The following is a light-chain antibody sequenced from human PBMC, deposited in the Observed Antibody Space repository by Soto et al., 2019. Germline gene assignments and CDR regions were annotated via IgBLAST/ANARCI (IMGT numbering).Light chain of an antibody. J-gene: IGKJ1*01. Sequence: EIVMTQSPATLSVPPGDRATLSCTASQTVSGDLTWYQQKPGQSPRLLTYGTSTRATGIQARFSGSGSGTEFTLTIDSLQSENFAVYYCQQYNNRPWTFGQGTKVEIK. V-gene: IGKV3-15*01. CDR3: QQYNNRPWT. CDR1: QTVSGD. CDR2: GTS.